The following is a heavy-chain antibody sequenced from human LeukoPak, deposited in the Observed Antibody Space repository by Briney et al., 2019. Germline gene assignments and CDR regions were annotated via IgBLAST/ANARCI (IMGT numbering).Heavy chain of an antibody. V-gene: IGHV3-48*01. J-gene: IGHJ4*02. CDR3: ASDYIFAFNY. CDR1: GFTFSAYS. CDR2: IVGSSNVI. Sequence: GGSLRLSCAASGFTFSAYSMYWVRQAPGKGLEWVSYIVGSSNVIEYADSVKGRFTISRDNAKNSLFLQMTSLRAEDTAVYYCASDYIFAFNYWSQGALVTVSS.